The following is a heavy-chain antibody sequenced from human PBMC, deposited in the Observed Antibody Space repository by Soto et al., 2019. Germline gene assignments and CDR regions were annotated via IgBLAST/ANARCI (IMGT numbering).Heavy chain of an antibody. D-gene: IGHD3-10*01. J-gene: IGHJ4*02. CDR3: ARAPRGNYGYPSYFDY. CDR2: IYYSGST. CDR1: GGSISSGGYY. V-gene: IGHV4-61*08. Sequence: SETLSLTCTVSGGSISSGGYYWSWIRQPPGKGLEWIGYIYYSGSTYYNPSLKSRVTISVDTSKNQFSLKLSSVTAADTAVYYCARAPRGNYGYPSYFDYWGQGTPVNVSS.